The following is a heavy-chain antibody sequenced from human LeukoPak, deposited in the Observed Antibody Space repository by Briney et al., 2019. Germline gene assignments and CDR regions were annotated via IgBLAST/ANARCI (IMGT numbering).Heavy chain of an antibody. V-gene: IGHV3-33*01. Sequence: PGGSLRLSCAASGFTFSTSGMHWVRQAPGKVLEWVAIIYYDGNNKYYADSVKGRFTISRDNSKNTLYLQMNSLRVEDTAVYYCARDLRKNSYFDYWGQGTLVTVSP. D-gene: IGHD1-7*01. J-gene: IGHJ4*02. CDR3: ARDLRKNSYFDY. CDR2: IYYDGNNK. CDR1: GFTFSTSG.